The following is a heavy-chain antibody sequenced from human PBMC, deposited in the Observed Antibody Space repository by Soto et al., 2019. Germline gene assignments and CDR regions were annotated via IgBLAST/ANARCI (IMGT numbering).Heavy chain of an antibody. D-gene: IGHD6-13*01. CDR3: AREVAADGTFREDVFDI. CDR2: IIPIFSTT. CDR1: GYTFTSYA. V-gene: IGHV1-69*13. Sequence: SVKVSCKASGYTFTSYAMHWVRQAPGQRLEWMGRIIPIFSTTNYAQKFQGRVTMTADESTITAYLELSSLKQDDTAVYYCAREVAADGTFREDVFDIWGQGTLVTV. J-gene: IGHJ3*02.